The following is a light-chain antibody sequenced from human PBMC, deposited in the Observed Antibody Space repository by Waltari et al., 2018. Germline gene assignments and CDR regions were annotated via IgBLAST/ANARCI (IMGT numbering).Light chain of an antibody. CDR3: QQYYGTPPYT. V-gene: IGKV4-1*01. Sequence: DIVMTQSPDPLAVSLGERATINCKSSQSLLYSSNNKNYLAWYQQKLGQPPKLLFYWASTRESGVPDRFSGSGSGTDFTLTISSLQAEDVAVYYCQQYYGTPPYTFGQGTKLEIK. CDR2: WAS. J-gene: IGKJ2*01. CDR1: QSLLYSSNNKNY.